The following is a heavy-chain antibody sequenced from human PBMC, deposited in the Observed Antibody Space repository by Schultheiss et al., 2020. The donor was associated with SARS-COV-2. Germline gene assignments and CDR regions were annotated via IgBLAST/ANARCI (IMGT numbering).Heavy chain of an antibody. Sequence: SETLSLTCTVSGGSISSYYWSWIRQPPGKGLEWIGRIYTSGSTNYNPSLKSRVTISVDTSKNQFSLKLSSVTAADTAVYYCAREGVYQLLSFYYYMDVWGKGTTVTVSS. CDR1: GGSISSYY. V-gene: IGHV4-4*08. D-gene: IGHD2-2*01. J-gene: IGHJ6*03. CDR3: AREGVYQLLSFYYYMDV. CDR2: IYTSGST.